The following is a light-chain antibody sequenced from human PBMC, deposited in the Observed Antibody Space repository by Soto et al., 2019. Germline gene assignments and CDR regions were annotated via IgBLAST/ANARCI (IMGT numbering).Light chain of an antibody. CDR1: QSISRD. J-gene: IGKJ2*01. V-gene: IGKV3-15*01. Sequence: EIVMTQSPATLSVSPGERTTLSCRASQSISRDLAWYQQKPGQAPRLLIYDTSTRATGIPARFSGSGSGTEFTLTISSLQSEDFAVYYGQQFNNWPSFGQGTKLEIK. CDR2: DTS. CDR3: QQFNNWPS.